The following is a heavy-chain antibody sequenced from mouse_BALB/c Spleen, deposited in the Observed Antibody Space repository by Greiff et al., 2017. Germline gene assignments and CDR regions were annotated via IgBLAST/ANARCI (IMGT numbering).Heavy chain of an antibody. CDR1: GFTFSDYY. Sequence: EVQGVESGGGLVKPGGSLKLSCAASGFTFSDYYMYWVRQTPEKRLEWVATISDGGSYTYYPDSVKGRFTISRDNAKNNLYLQMSSLKSEDTAMYYCARYRYDVPYWGQGTSVTVSS. CDR3: ARYRYDVPY. D-gene: IGHD2-14*01. CDR2: ISDGGSYT. J-gene: IGHJ4*01. V-gene: IGHV5-4*02.